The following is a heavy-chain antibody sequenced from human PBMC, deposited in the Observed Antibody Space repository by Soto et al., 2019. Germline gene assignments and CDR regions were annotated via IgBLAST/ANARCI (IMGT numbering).Heavy chain of an antibody. CDR1: GYSFPSSW. Sequence: GESLNLSGKGSGYSFPSSWISCLRQLPGKGLEWMGRIDPSDSYTNYSPSFQGHVTISADKSISTAYLQWSSLKASDTAMYYCARPRGDYYYYGMDVWGQGSTV. CDR2: IDPSDSYT. J-gene: IGHJ6*02. CDR3: ARPRGDYYYYGMDV. V-gene: IGHV5-10-1*01. D-gene: IGHD3-10*01.